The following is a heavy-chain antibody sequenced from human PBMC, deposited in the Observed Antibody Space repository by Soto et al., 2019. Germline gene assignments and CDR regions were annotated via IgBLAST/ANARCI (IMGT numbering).Heavy chain of an antibody. CDR2: ISGSGDGT. V-gene: IGHV3-23*01. CDR3: ATDKGLRGSSYFGD. Sequence: EVQLRQSGGGVVQPGGSLRLSCVASGFSFNNYAMTWVRQAPGKGLEWVSGISGSGDGTYYADSVKDRFSVSRDKSTSTVHLQMSSLRVEDTAVYYCATDKGLRGSSYFGDWGQGALVIVSS. J-gene: IGHJ4*02. D-gene: IGHD3-16*01. CDR1: GFSFNNYA.